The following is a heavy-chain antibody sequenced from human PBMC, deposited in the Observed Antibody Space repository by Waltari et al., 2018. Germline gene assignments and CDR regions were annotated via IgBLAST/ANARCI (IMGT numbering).Heavy chain of an antibody. CDR3: AKDLSASGLGFDY. D-gene: IGHD5-12*01. J-gene: IGHJ4*02. V-gene: IGHV3-23*01. CDR1: GFIFDHYA. CDR2: IDGSGDKR. Sequence: EVQLFESGGGVAQPGESLRLSCAASGFIFDHYAMNWVRQAPGKGLEGVSGIDGSGDKRYYADSVKGRFTISRDKAKNTVFLLMSSLSAEDTAIYYCAKDLSASGLGFDYWGQGRLVTVSS.